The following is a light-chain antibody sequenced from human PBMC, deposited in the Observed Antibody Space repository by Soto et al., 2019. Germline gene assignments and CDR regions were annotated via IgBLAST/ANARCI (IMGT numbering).Light chain of an antibody. CDR1: QDISNY. CDR2: DAS. V-gene: IGKV1-33*01. CDR3: QQSDSLPIT. J-gene: IGKJ5*01. Sequence: DIQMTQSPSSLSASVGDRVTITCRASQDISNYLNWYQQRPGTAPKLLIYDASNLERGVPSRFSGTRSGTHFTFAITSLQPEDVATYYCQQSDSLPITFGQGTRLEI.